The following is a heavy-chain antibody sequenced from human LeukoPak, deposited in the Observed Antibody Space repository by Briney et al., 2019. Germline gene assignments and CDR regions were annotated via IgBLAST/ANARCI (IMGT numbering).Heavy chain of an antibody. CDR1: GFTFSSYG. J-gene: IGHJ4*02. Sequence: HPGGTLRLSCAASGFTFSSYGMSWVRQAPGKGLEWVSAISGSGGSTYYADSVKGRFTISRDNSKNTLYLQMNSLRAADTAVYYCAKGDYYGSGRNFDYWGQGTLVTVSS. V-gene: IGHV3-23*01. CDR2: ISGSGGST. D-gene: IGHD3-10*01. CDR3: AKGDYYGSGRNFDY.